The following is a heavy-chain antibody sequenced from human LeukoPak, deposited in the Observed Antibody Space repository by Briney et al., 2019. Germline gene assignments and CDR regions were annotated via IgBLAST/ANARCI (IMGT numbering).Heavy chain of an antibody. J-gene: IGHJ3*02. CDR3: ARDYGAYYDILTGHSGAFDI. CDR1: GYTFTSYD. V-gene: IGHV1-8*01. Sequence: ASVKVSCKASGYTFTSYDINWVRQASGQGLEWMGWMNPNSGNTGYAQKFQGRVTMTRNTSISTAYMELSSLRSEDTAVYYCARDYGAYYDILTGHSGAFDIWGQGTMVTVSS. CDR2: MNPNSGNT. D-gene: IGHD3-9*01.